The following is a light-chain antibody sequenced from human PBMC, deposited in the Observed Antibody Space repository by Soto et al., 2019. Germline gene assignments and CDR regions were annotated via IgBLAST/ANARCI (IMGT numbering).Light chain of an antibody. CDR1: SSNIGNNY. V-gene: IGLV1-51*01. CDR2: DNN. Sequence: QSVLTQPPSVSSAPGQKVTLSFSGSSSNIGNNYGSWYQQLPGTAPKLLIYDNNKRPSGITDRFSGSKSGTSATLGITGLQTGDEADYYCGTWYSSLSVVFGGGTKLTVL. CDR3: GTWYSSLSVV. J-gene: IGLJ2*01.